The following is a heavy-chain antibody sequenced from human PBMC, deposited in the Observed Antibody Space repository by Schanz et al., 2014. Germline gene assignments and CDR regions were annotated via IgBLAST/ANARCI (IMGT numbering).Heavy chain of an antibody. D-gene: IGHD2-15*01. V-gene: IGHV7-4-1*02. Sequence: QVHLVQSGAEVKKPGASVKVSCKASGYTFAMYDMNWVRQAPGQGLEWMGWINTNTANPTYAQGFTGRFVYTLDASVTTAYLEISSLKAEDTAVYYCARDDCSGGSCSVYYYYGMDVWGQGTTVTVSS. CDR3: ARDDCSGGSCSVYYYYGMDV. J-gene: IGHJ6*02. CDR2: INTNTANP. CDR1: GYTFAMYD.